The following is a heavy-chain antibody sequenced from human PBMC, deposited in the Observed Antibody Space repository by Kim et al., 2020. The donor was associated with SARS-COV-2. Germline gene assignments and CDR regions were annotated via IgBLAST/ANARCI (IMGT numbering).Heavy chain of an antibody. Sequence: SETLSLTCTVSGGSISSSSYYWGWIRQPPGKGLEWIGSIYYSGSTYYNPSLKSRVTISVDTSKNQFSLKLSSVTAADTAVYYCARTIAAAGKGYYYGMDVWGQGTTVTVSS. J-gene: IGHJ6*02. CDR3: ARTIAAAGKGYYYGMDV. V-gene: IGHV4-39*01. D-gene: IGHD6-13*01. CDR2: IYYSGST. CDR1: GGSISSSSYY.